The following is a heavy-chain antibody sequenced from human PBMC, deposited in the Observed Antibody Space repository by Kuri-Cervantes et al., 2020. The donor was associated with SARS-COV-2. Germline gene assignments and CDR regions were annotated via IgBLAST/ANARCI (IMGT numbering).Heavy chain of an antibody. Sequence: GESLKISCAASGFTFSDYYMSWIRQAPGKGLEWVSNIGPSGTTKYYADSVKGRFTISRDNAKNSLYLQMNSLRGEDTAVYYCARVAGEGPIYYYYMDVWGKGTTVTVSS. V-gene: IGHV3-11*04. D-gene: IGHD2-21*01. J-gene: IGHJ6*03. CDR3: ARVAGEGPIYYYYMDV. CDR2: IGPSGTTK. CDR1: GFTFSDYY.